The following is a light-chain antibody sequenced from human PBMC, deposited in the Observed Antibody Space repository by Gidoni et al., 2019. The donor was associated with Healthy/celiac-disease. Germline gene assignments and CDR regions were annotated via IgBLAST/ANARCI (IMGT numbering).Light chain of an antibody. J-gene: IGKJ4*01. Sequence: DIVMTQSPDSLAVSLGERATINCKSSQSVLYSSNNKNYLAWYQQKPGQPPKLLIYWASTRESGVPDRFSGNGSGTDFTLTISSLQAEDVAVYYCQQYYSTPPTFXGXTKVEIK. CDR3: QQYYSTPPT. CDR2: WAS. CDR1: QSVLYSSNNKNY. V-gene: IGKV4-1*01.